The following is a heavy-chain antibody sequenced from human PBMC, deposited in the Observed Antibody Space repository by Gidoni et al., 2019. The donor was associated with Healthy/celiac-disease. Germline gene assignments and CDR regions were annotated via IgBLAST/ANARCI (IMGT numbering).Heavy chain of an antibody. CDR3: ARISTHCGGECFSSDY. CDR1: GFTFSDYG. CDR2: ITSSSTYI. D-gene: IGHD2-21*01. Sequence: EVQLVESGGGLVKPGGSLRLSCAASGFTFSDYGMNWVRQAPGKGLELVSSITSSSTYIYYADSMKGRFTISRDNAKNSLYLQMNSLRAEDTAVYYCARISTHCGGECFSSDYCGQGTLVTVSS. J-gene: IGHJ4*02. V-gene: IGHV3-21*01.